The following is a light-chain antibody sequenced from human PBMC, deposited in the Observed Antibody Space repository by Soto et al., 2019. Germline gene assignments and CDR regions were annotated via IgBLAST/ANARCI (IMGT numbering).Light chain of an antibody. CDR1: SSDVGGYNY. CDR3: SSYAGTPYV. CDR2: EVN. J-gene: IGLJ1*01. Sequence: QSALTQPPSASGAPGQSVTISCTGTSSDVGGYNYVSWYQQHPGKAPNLMISEVNTRPSGVLDRFSGSKSGNTASLTVSWLQAEDEADYYCSSYAGTPYVFGSGTKLTVL. V-gene: IGLV2-8*01.